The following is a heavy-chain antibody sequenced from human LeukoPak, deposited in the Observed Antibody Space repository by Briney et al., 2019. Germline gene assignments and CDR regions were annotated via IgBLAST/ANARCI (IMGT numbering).Heavy chain of an antibody. CDR1: GGSFSGYY. CDR3: ARDTIRFLEWHPLSYYGMDV. D-gene: IGHD3-3*01. J-gene: IGHJ6*02. V-gene: IGHV4-34*01. Sequence: RPSETLSLTCAVYGGSFSGYYWSWIRQPPGKALEWIGEINHSGSTNYNPSLKSRVTISVDTSKNQFSLKLSSVTAADTAVYYCARDTIRFLEWHPLSYYGMDVWGQGTTVTVSS. CDR2: INHSGST.